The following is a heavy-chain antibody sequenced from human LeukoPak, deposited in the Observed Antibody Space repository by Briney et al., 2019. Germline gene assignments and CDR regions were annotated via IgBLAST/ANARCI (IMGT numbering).Heavy chain of an antibody. D-gene: IGHD2-21*02. Sequence: SVKVSCKASGFTFTSSAVQWVRRARGQRLEWIGWIVVVSGNTNYAQKFQERVTITRDMSTSTAYMELSSLRSEDTAVYYCAAATYCGGDCTAGPWYFDLWGRGTLVTVSS. CDR3: AAATYCGGDCTAGPWYFDL. CDR1: GFTFTSSA. J-gene: IGHJ2*01. CDR2: IVVVSGNT. V-gene: IGHV1-58*01.